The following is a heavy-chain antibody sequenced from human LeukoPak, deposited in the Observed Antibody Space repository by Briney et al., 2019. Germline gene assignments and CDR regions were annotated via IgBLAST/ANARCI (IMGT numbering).Heavy chain of an antibody. J-gene: IGHJ4*02. V-gene: IGHV1-69*04. CDR1: GGTFSSYA. D-gene: IGHD3-22*01. Sequence: ASVKVSCKASGGTFSSYAISWVRQAPGQGLEWMGRIIPIFGIANYAQKFQGRVTITADKSTSTAYMELSSLRSEDTAVYYCAFPKPYYYDSSGSETFGYWGQGTLVTVSS. CDR2: IIPIFGIA. CDR3: AFPKPYYYDSSGSETFGY.